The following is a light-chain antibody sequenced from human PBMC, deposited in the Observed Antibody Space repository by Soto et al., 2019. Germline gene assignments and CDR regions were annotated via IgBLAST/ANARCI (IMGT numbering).Light chain of an antibody. V-gene: IGKV3-20*01. J-gene: IGKJ1*01. CDR1: KTISSNY. CDR2: GTS. CDR3: QQYISWT. Sequence: DIVLTQSPGTLSVSPGEQTTLSCRASKTISSNYLAWYQQKPGQPPSLLIYGTSSRATGIPDRFSGSGSGTDFTLTISRLEPEDSAIYYCQQYISWTFGQGTKVEIK.